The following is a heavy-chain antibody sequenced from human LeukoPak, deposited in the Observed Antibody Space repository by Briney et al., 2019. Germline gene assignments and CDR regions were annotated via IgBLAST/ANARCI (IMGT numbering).Heavy chain of an antibody. Sequence: SETLSLTCAVYGGSFSGYYWSWIRQPPGKGLEWIGEINHSGSTNYNPSLKSRVTISVDTSKNQFSLKLSSVTAADTAVYYCARSSLYYYYYYYMDVWGKGTTVTVSS. CDR3: ARSSLYYYYYYYMDV. V-gene: IGHV4-34*01. CDR2: INHSGST. CDR1: GGSFSGYY. J-gene: IGHJ6*03.